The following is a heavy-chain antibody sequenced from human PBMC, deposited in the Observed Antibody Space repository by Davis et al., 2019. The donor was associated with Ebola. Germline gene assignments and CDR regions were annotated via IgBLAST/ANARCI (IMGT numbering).Heavy chain of an antibody. V-gene: IGHV3-74*01. CDR3: VSGVETGYGFGGYYYGMDV. D-gene: IGHD3-16*01. CDR2: INSDGSST. Sequence: GESLKISCAASGFTFSRYWMHWVRQAPGKGLVWVSRINSDGSSTSYADSVKGRFTISRDNAKNTLYLQMNGLRVDDTAVYCCVSGVETGYGFGGYYYGMDVWGQGTTVTVSS. CDR1: GFTFSRYW. J-gene: IGHJ6*02.